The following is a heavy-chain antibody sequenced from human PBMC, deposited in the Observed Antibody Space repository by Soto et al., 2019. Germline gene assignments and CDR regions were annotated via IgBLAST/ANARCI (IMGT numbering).Heavy chain of an antibody. CDR2: MFLGGSDT. Sequence: GESLKISCQGSRDTFSSYWIGWVRQMPGKGLEWMGIMFLGGSDTRYSPSFQGRVNISADKSIRTAYLQWNSLTAEDTAVYYCARGPAAFDVWGQGTMVTVSS. V-gene: IGHV5-51*01. J-gene: IGHJ3*01. CDR1: RDTFSSYW. CDR3: ARGPAAFDV.